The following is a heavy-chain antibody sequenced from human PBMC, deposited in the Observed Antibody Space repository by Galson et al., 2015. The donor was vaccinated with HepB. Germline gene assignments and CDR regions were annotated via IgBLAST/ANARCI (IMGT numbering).Heavy chain of an antibody. CDR1: GFTFSSYA. Sequence: SLRLSCAASGFTFSSYAMHWVRQAPGKGLEWVAVISHDGSNKYYADSVKGRFTISRDNSKNTLYLQMNSLRAEDTAVYYCARDFVRSDGYNRGSYFDYWGQGTLVTVSS. CDR3: ARDFVRSDGYNRGSYFDY. J-gene: IGHJ4*02. V-gene: IGHV3-30*04. D-gene: IGHD5-24*01. CDR2: ISHDGSNK.